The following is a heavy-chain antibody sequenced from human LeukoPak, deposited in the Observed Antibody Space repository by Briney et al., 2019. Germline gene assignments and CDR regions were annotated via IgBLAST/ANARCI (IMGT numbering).Heavy chain of an antibody. D-gene: IGHD3-10*01. CDR1: GYTFTGYY. J-gene: IGHJ6*03. CDR3: ARVTPTHYYGSGSYHYYYYMDV. V-gene: IGHV1-2*02. Sequence: ASVKVSCKASGYTFTGYYMHWVRQAPGQGLEWMGWINPNSGGTNYAQKFQGRVTMTRDTSISTAYMELSRLRSDDTAVYYCARVTPTHYYGSGSYHYYYYMDVWGKGTTVTVFS. CDR2: INPNSGGT.